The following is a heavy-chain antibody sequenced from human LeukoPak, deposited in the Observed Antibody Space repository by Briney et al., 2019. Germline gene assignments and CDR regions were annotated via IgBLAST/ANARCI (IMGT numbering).Heavy chain of an antibody. V-gene: IGHV4-59*08. D-gene: IGHD6-13*01. J-gene: IGHJ4*02. CDR2: IYYSGST. Sequence: SETLSLTCTVSGGSISSYYWSWIRQPPGKGLEWIGYIYYSGSTNYNPSLKSRVTISVDTSKNQFSLKLSSVTAADTAGYYFARLRIAAVGKSFDYWGQGTLVPVSS. CDR1: GGSISSYY. CDR3: ARLRIAAVGKSFDY.